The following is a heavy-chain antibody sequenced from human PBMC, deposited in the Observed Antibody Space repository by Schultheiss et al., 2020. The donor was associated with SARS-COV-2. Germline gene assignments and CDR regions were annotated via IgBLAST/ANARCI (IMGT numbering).Heavy chain of an antibody. J-gene: IGHJ4*02. V-gene: IGHV1-2*02. Sequence: ASVKVSCKASGYIFTDYYMQWVRQAPGQGLQWMGWINPNSGGTNYAQKFQGRVTMTTDTSTSTAYMELSSLRSEDTAVYYCARGSGDVWEVVTATRRYYFDYWGQGTLVTVSS. D-gene: IGHD2-21*02. CDR3: ARGSGDVWEVVTATRRYYFDY. CDR1: GYIFTDYY. CDR2: INPNSGGT.